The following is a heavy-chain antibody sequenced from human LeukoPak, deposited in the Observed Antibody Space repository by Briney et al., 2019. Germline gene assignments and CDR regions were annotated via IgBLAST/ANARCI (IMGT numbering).Heavy chain of an antibody. V-gene: IGHV3-74*01. CDR3: ARGDQMATTIGNADY. CDR2: INSDGSST. CDR1: GFSFSTTW. J-gene: IGHJ4*02. Sequence: GSLRLSCAASGFSFSTTWMHWVRQVPGKGLVWVTRINSDGSSTSYADSVKGRFTISRDNAKNTLYLQMNSLRAEDTAVYYCARGDQMATTIGNADYWGQGTLVTVSS. D-gene: IGHD5-24*01.